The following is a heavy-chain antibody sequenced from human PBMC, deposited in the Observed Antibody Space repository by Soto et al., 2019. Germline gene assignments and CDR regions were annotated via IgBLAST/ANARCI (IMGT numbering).Heavy chain of an antibody. CDR1: GGSISSSSYY. D-gene: IGHD6-13*01. V-gene: IGHV4-39*01. Sequence: PSETLSLTCTVSGGSISSSSYYWGWIRQPPGKGLEWFGSIYYSGSTYYNPSLKSRVTMPVDTSKNQFSLILSSVTAADTAVYFCARRAAAGQYQFDLWGQGTLVTVSS. CDR2: IYYSGST. J-gene: IGHJ4*02. CDR3: ARRAAAGQYQFDL.